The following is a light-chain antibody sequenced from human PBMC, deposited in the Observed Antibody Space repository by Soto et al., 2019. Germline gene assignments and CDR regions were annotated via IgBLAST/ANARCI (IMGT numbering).Light chain of an antibody. Sequence: DIPMTQSPSSVSASVGDRITITCRASQGIRTWLAWYQQKPGKAPNLLIYAASSLQSGVPSRFSGSGSGTDFTLTISSLQPEDFATYYCQQANSFPPSLTFGGGTKVEIK. CDR3: QQANSFPPSLT. V-gene: IGKV1D-12*01. CDR1: QGIRTW. J-gene: IGKJ4*01. CDR2: AAS.